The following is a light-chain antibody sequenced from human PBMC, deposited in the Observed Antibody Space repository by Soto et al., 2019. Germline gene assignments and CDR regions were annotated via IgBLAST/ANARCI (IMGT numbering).Light chain of an antibody. J-gene: IGKJ5*01. Sequence: DIQMTQSPSTLSASVGDRVTITCRASQSTSSYLAWYQQKPGKAPKLLIYQASSLENGVPSRFSGSGSGTEFSLTISSLEPEDFAVYYCQQRNNWPPSITFGPGTRLEIK. CDR1: QSTSSY. V-gene: IGKV1-5*03. CDR3: QQRNNWPPSIT. CDR2: QAS.